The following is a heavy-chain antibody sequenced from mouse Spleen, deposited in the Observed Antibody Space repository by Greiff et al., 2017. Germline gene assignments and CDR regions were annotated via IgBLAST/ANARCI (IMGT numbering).Heavy chain of an antibody. CDR2: IDPADGDT. D-gene: IGHD3-1*01. V-gene: IGHV14-1*01. J-gene: IGHJ2*01. Sequence: EVQLQQSGAELVRPGASVKLSCTASGFNFTDYYMHWVKQRPEQGLEWIGRIDPADGDTDYAPKFQGKATMTADKSSNTAYLQLSSLTSEDTAVYYCSTEISGPRDYWGQGTTLTVSS. CDR3: STEISGPRDY. CDR1: GFNFTDYY.